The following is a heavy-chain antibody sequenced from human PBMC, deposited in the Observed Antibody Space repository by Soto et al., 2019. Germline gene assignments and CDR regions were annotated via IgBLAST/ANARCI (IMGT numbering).Heavy chain of an antibody. CDR1: GGTFSSYA. J-gene: IGHJ4*02. Sequence: SVKVSCKASGGTFSSYAISWVRQAPGQGLEWMGGIIPIFGTANYAQKFQGRVTITADKSTSTAYMELSSLRSEDTAVYYCASGSITMVRGVPYYFDYWGQGTLVTVS. CDR2: IIPIFGTA. V-gene: IGHV1-69*06. D-gene: IGHD3-10*01. CDR3: ASGSITMVRGVPYYFDY.